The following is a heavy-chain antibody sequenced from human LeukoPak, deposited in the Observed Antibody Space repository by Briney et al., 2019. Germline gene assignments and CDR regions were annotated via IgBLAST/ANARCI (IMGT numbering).Heavy chain of an antibody. CDR1: GYTFTGYY. D-gene: IGHD3-3*01. CDR3: ARSSRRFLEWSHVFGY. Sequence: GASVKVSCKASGYTFTGYYMHWVRQAPGQGLEWMRWINPNSGGTNYAQKFQGRVTMTRDTSISTAYMELSRLRSDDTAVYYCARSSRRFLEWSHVFGYWGQGTLVTVSS. V-gene: IGHV1-2*02. CDR2: INPNSGGT. J-gene: IGHJ4*02.